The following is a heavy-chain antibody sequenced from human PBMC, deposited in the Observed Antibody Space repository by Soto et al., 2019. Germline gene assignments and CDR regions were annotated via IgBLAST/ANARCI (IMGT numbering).Heavy chain of an antibody. V-gene: IGHV3-33*08. CDR2: ICNDRSNK. D-gene: IGHD2-2*01. CDR1: GFTLSSYS. CDR3: ARDPGYCSSTSCYRGFWFDP. Sequence: GGSLRLSCAASGFTLSSYSMNWVRQAPGKGLEWVSVICNDRSNKYYADSVEGRFTISRDNSKNTLYLQMNSLRAEDTAVYYCARDPGYCSSTSCYRGFWFDPWGQGTLVTVSS. J-gene: IGHJ5*02.